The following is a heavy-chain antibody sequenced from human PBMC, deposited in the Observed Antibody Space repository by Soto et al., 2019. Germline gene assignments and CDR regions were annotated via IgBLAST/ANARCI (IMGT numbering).Heavy chain of an antibody. J-gene: IGHJ4*02. Sequence: QVQLQETGPGLVKPSGTLSLTCAVSGGSISSSNWWRWVRQPPGKGLEWIGEIYHNGRTIYNPSLESRVTISVDKSKNQFSLKLSSVTAADTAVYYCARDGPTATFDYWGQGTLITVSS. CDR2: IYHNGRT. D-gene: IGHD2-21*02. V-gene: IGHV4-4*02. CDR1: GGSISSSNW. CDR3: ARDGPTATFDY.